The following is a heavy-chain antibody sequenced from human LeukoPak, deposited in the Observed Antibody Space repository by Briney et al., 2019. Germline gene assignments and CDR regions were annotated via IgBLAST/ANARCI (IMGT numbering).Heavy chain of an antibody. V-gene: IGHV4-39*07. D-gene: IGHD4-17*01. J-gene: IGHJ3*02. CDR3: ASRKGLRFAFDI. Sequence: PSETLSLTCTVSGGSISSSSYYWGWIRQPPGKGLEWIGSIYYSGSTNYNPSLKSRVTISVHTSKNQFSLKLSSVTAADTAVYYCASRKGLRFAFDIWGQGTMVTVSS. CDR1: GGSISSSSYY. CDR2: IYYSGST.